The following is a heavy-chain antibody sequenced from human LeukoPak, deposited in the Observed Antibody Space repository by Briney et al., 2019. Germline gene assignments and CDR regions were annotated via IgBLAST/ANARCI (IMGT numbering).Heavy chain of an antibody. D-gene: IGHD3-10*01. CDR1: GYTFTTFG. CDR3: ARESASGSGSRWFDP. V-gene: IGHV1-18*01. J-gene: IGHJ5*02. Sequence: ASVKVSCKASGYTFTTFGISWVRQAPGQGLEWMGWISAYDGNTNYAQNLQDGVTMTTDTSTSTAFMELRSLRFDDTAVYYCARESASGSGSRWFDPWGQGTLVTVSS. CDR2: ISAYDGNT.